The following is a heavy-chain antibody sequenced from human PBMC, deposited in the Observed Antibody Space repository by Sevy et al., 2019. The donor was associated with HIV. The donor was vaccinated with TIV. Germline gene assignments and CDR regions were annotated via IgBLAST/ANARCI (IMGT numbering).Heavy chain of an antibody. CDR1: GGSFSGYY. J-gene: IGHJ6*02. D-gene: IGHD6-19*01. CDR2: INHSGST. Sequence: SETLSLTCAVYGGSFSGYYWSWIRQPPGKGLEWIGEINHSGSTNYNPSLKSLVTISVDTSKNQFSLKLSSVTAADTAVYYCARAIAVAGTDYYYGMDVWGQGTTVTVSS. CDR3: ARAIAVAGTDYYYGMDV. V-gene: IGHV4-34*01.